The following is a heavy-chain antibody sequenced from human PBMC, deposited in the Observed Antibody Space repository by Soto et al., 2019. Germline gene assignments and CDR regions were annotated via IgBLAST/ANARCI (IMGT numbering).Heavy chain of an antibody. Sequence: QITLKESGPTLVKPTQTLTLTCTFSGFSLSTSGVGVGWIRQPPANALEWLALIYWDDDKRYSPSLKMRLTITKDTSKNPVVLTMTNMDPVDTATYYCAHFLASVTIRYYWYFDLWGRGTLVNVSS. CDR3: AHFLASVTIRYYWYFDL. V-gene: IGHV2-5*02. J-gene: IGHJ2*01. D-gene: IGHD4-17*01. CDR2: IYWDDDK. CDR1: GFSLSTSGVG.